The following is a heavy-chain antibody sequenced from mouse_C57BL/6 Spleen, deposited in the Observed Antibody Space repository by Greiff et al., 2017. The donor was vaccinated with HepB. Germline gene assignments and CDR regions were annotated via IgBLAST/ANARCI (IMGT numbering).Heavy chain of an antibody. V-gene: IGHV1-82*01. J-gene: IGHJ4*01. Sequence: SGPELVKPGASVKISCKASGYAFSSSWMNWVKQRPGKGLEWIGRIYPGDGDTNYNGKFKGKATLTADKSSSTAYMQLSSLTSEDSAVYFCARPQAMDYWGQGTSVTVSS. CDR2: IYPGDGDT. CDR3: ARPQAMDY. CDR1: GYAFSSSW.